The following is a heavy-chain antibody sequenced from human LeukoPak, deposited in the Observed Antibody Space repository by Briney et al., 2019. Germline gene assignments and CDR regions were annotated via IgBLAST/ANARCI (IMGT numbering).Heavy chain of an antibody. CDR1: GGSISSSSYY. Sequence: PSETLSLTCTVSGGSISSSSYYWGWIRQPPGKGLEWIGSIYYSGSTYYNPSLKSRVTISVDTSKNQFSLKLSSVTAADTAVYYCAREVGSSWSVRAFDIWGQGTMVTVSS. D-gene: IGHD6-13*01. V-gene: IGHV4-39*07. J-gene: IGHJ3*02. CDR2: IYYSGST. CDR3: AREVGSSWSVRAFDI.